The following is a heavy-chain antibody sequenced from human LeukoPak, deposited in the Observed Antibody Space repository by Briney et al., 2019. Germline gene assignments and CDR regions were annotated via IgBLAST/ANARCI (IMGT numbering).Heavy chain of an antibody. CDR2: IYSGGST. CDR1: GFTVSSNY. J-gene: IGHJ3*02. D-gene: IGHD3-22*01. V-gene: IGHV3-53*01. Sequence: PGGSLRLSCAASGFTVSSNYMSWVRQAPGKGLEWVSVIYSGGSTYYADSVKGRFTISRDNSKNTLYLQMNSLRAEDTAVYYCAKGSSGYYNDAFDIWGQGTMVTVS. CDR3: AKGSSGYYNDAFDI.